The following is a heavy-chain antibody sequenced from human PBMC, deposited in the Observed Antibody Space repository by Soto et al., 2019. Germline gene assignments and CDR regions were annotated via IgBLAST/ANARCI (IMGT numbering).Heavy chain of an antibody. D-gene: IGHD3-22*01. V-gene: IGHV1-24*01. Sequence: QVQLVQSGAEVKKPGASVKVSCKVSGYTLTELSMHWVRQAPGKGLEWMGGFDPEDSETIYAQKFQGRVTMTEDTSTDTAYMELSSLRSEDTAVYYCATDSGYYYDSSGIAAFDYWGQGTLVTVPS. CDR1: GYTLTELS. CDR2: FDPEDSET. CDR3: ATDSGYYYDSSGIAAFDY. J-gene: IGHJ4*02.